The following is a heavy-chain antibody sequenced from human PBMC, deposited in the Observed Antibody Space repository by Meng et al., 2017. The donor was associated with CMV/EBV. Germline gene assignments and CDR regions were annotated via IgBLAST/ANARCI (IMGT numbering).Heavy chain of an antibody. D-gene: IGHD2-2*01. CDR3: ARDLGIVVVPADYYYSMDV. V-gene: IGHV1-2*02. Sequence: ASVKVSCKASGYTFTGYYMHWVRQAPGQGLEWMGWINPNSGGTNYAQKFQGRVTMTRDTSISTAYMELSRLRSDDTAVYYCARDLGIVVVPADYYYSMDVWGQGTTVTVSS. CDR1: GYTFTGYY. J-gene: IGHJ6*02. CDR2: INPNSGGT.